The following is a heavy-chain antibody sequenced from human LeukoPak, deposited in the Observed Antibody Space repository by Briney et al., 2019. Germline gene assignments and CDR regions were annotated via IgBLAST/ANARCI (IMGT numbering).Heavy chain of an antibody. D-gene: IGHD5-12*01. CDR3: ARDRDIVATNGEERGENNWFDP. CDR2: INPSGGST. Sequence: VASVKVSCKAPGDTLANYGITWVRQAPGQGLEWMGIINPSGGSTSYAQKFQGRVTMTRDMSTSTVYMELSSLRSEDTAVYYCARDRDIVATNGEERGENNWFDPWGQGTLVTVSS. V-gene: IGHV1-46*01. CDR1: GDTLANYG. J-gene: IGHJ5*02.